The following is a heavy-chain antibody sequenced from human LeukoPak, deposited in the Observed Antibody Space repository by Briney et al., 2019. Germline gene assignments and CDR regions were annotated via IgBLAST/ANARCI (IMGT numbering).Heavy chain of an antibody. Sequence: XAASGFTFDDYAMHWVRQAPGKGXEWVSGISWNSGSIGYADSVKGRFTISRDNAKNSLYLQMNSLRAEDTALYYCAKDISLPRYCSGGSSYSGFDYWGQGTLVTVSS. CDR3: AKDISLPRYCSGGSSYSGFDY. CDR1: GFTFDDYA. V-gene: IGHV3-9*01. J-gene: IGHJ4*02. CDR2: ISWNSGSI. D-gene: IGHD2-15*01.